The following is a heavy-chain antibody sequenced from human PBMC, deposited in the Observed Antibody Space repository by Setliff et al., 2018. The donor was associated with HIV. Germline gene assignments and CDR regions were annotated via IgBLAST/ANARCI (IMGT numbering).Heavy chain of an antibody. CDR3: ARGYCSSTSCYGIYYFDN. CDR1: GYNFTSHD. D-gene: IGHD2-2*01. V-gene: IGHV1-8*01. Sequence: ASVKVSCKASGYNFTSHDINWVRQAPGQGLEWMGWMNPKSGNTGYARKFQGRVTMTRKTSMSTAYMELRSLRSDDTAVYYCARGYCSSTSCYGIYYFDNWGQGTPVTVSS. CDR2: MNPKSGNT. J-gene: IGHJ4*02.